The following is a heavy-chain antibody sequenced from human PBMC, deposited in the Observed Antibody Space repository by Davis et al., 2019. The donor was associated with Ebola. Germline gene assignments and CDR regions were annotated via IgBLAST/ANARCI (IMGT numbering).Heavy chain of an antibody. J-gene: IGHJ4*02. V-gene: IGHV4-31*03. Sequence: PSETLSLTCTVSGGSTSGDYSWNWIRPYPGKGLEWIGYIYFSGTTYYNPSLKNRITISVDTSKNQFSLKLNSLTAADTAMYYCARSLRLTKIGHFDNWGQGTLVTVSS. CDR2: IYFSGTT. D-gene: IGHD3-3*01. CDR1: GGSTSGDYS. CDR3: ARSLRLTKIGHFDN.